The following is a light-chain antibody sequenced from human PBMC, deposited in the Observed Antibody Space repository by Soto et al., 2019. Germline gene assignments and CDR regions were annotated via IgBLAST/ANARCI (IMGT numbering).Light chain of an antibody. CDR1: QSIGNW. Sequence: DIQMTQSPSTLSASIGDRVTMTCRASQSIGNWLAWHQQRPGKAPKLLIYKVSNLETGVPSRFSGSGSGTEFTLTISSLQPDDFATYYCQQYSSYSAYTFGQGTKVEIK. J-gene: IGKJ2*01. CDR2: KVS. V-gene: IGKV1-5*03. CDR3: QQYSSYSAYT.